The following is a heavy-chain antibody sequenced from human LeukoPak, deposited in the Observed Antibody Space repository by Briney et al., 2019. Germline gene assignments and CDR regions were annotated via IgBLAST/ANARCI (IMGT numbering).Heavy chain of an antibody. J-gene: IGHJ4*02. D-gene: IGHD6-13*01. CDR3: ARGSHITAAGILDY. CDR1: GFTVSSDY. CDR2: LYSGGYT. Sequence: PGGSLRLSCAASGFTVSSDYMSWVRQAPGKGLEGGSVLYSGGYTSYADSVKGRFTISRDNSKNTLYLQMNNLSAEDTALYYCARGSHITAAGILDYWGQGALVTVSS. V-gene: IGHV3-53*01.